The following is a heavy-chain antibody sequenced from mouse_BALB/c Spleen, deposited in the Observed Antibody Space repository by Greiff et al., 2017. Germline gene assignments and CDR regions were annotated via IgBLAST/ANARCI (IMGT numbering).Heavy chain of an antibody. CDR3: ARWLLRDAMDY. CDR1: GYTFTSYV. V-gene: IGHV1-14*01. D-gene: IGHD2-3*01. J-gene: IGHJ4*01. CDR2: INPYNDGT. Sequence: QLQESGPELVKPGASVKMSCKASGYTFTSYVMHWVKQKPGQGLEWIGYINPYNDGTKYNEKFKGKATLTSDKSSSTAYMELSSLTSEDSAVYYCARWLLRDAMDYWGQGTSVTVSS.